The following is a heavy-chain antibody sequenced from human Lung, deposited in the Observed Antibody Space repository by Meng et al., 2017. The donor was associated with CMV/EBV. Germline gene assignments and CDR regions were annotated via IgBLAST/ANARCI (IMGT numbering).Heavy chain of an antibody. CDR2: ISPDGSSA. CDR3: AAWAHILAVAPTGDDY. J-gene: IGHJ4*02. V-gene: IGHV3-74*03. D-gene: IGHD2-2*01. Sequence: GGSLRLSCAASGFTFRSYWMDWVRQAPGKGLVWVSRISPDGSSAAYADSVRGRFTISRDNAKNTLYLQMNSLRVEDTAVYYCAAWAHILAVAPTGDDYWGQGTLVXVSS. CDR1: GFTFRSYW.